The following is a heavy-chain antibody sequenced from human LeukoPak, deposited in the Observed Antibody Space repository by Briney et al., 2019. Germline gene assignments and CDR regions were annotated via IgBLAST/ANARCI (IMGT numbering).Heavy chain of an antibody. CDR2: IYTSGST. D-gene: IGHD6-13*01. J-gene: IGHJ2*01. CDR3: ARVSSSWYQDWYFDL. V-gene: IGHV4-4*07. Sequence: SETLSLTCTVSGGSFSSYDWTWIRQPAGKGLEWIGRIYTSGSTNYKPSLKSRVRMSVDTSKNQFSLKLSSVTAADTAVYYCARVSSSWYQDWYFDLWGRGIVVTVSS. CDR1: GGSFSSYD.